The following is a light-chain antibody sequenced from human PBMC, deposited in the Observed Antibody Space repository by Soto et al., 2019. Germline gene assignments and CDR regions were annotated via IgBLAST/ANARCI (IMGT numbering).Light chain of an antibody. CDR3: TSHTTTSPPVL. V-gene: IGLV2-14*03. CDR1: SSDVGAFNF. CDR2: DVR. Sequence: QSALTQPASVSGSPGQSITISCTGTSSDVGAFNFVSWYQQHPGKAPKLIIYDVRHRPSGVSDRFSGSKSGNTASLTIYGLQAEDEADYYCTSHTTTSPPVLFGGGTKVTV. J-gene: IGLJ2*01.